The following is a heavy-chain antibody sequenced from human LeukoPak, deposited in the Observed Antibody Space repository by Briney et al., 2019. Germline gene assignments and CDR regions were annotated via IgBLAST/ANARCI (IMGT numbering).Heavy chain of an antibody. CDR1: GGSISSYY. CDR2: IYYSGST. J-gene: IGHJ5*02. V-gene: IGHV4-59*01. CDR3: ARSSLADSSSWYNWFDP. Sequence: SETLSLTCTVSGGSISSYYWSWIRQPPGKGLEWIGYIYYSGSTNYNPSLKSRVTISVDTSKNQFSLKLSSVTAAGTAVYYCARSSLADSSSWYNWFDPWGQGTLVTVSS. D-gene: IGHD6-13*01.